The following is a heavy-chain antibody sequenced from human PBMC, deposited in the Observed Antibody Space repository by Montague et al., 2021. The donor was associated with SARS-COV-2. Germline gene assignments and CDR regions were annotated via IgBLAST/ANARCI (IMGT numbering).Heavy chain of an antibody. J-gene: IGHJ6*02. V-gene: IGHV4-39*07. CDR1: GGSISSDNYY. CDR2: LYYSGSS. Sequence: SETLSLTCSVSGGSISSDNYYWGWIRQPPGKGLEWIGSLYYSGSSHYNPSLKSRVTISVDTSKNQFSLKLSSVTAADTAVYYCARGVGMDVWGQGTTVTVSS. CDR3: ARGVGMDV.